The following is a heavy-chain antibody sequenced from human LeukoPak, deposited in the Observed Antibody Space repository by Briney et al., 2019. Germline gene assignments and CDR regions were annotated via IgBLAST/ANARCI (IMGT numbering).Heavy chain of an antibody. CDR1: GFTVSSNY. CDR2: IYSGGST. D-gene: IGHD3-10*01. CDR3: AREYYGSGTFEDY. Sequence: GGSLRLSCAASGFTVSSNYMSWVRQAPGKGLEWVSVIYSGGSTYYADSVKGRFTISRDNSKNTLYLQMNSLRAEDTAVYYCAREYYGSGTFEDYWGQGTLVTVSS. J-gene: IGHJ4*02. V-gene: IGHV3-53*01.